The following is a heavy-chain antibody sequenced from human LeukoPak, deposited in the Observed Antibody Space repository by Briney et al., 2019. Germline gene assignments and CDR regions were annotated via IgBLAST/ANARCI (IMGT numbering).Heavy chain of an antibody. V-gene: IGHV1-24*01. J-gene: IGHJ5*02. CDR2: FDPEDGET. Sequence: ASVTVSCKVSGYTLTELSMHWVRQAPGKGLEWMGGFDPEDGETIYAQKFQGRVTMTEDTSTDTAYMELSSLRSEDTAVYYCATLYCSSTSCYYWFDPWGQGTLATVSS. CDR3: ATLYCSSTSCYYWFDP. CDR1: GYTLTELS. D-gene: IGHD2-2*01.